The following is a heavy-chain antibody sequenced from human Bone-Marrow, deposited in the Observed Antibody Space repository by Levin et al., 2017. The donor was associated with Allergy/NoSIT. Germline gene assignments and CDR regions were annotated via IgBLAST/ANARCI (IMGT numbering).Heavy chain of an antibody. CDR3: ARDSLVYYGMDV. CDR1: GFTFSDYY. J-gene: IGHJ6*02. D-gene: IGHD2-8*02. V-gene: IGHV3-11*01. CDR2: ISSSGSPGTTI. Sequence: RGESLKISCAASGFTFSDYYMSWIRHLPGKGLEWIAYISSSGSPGTTIFYADSVKGRFTISRDNAKNSLYLQMNSLRADDTAVYYCARDSLVYYGMDVWGQGTTVTVSS.